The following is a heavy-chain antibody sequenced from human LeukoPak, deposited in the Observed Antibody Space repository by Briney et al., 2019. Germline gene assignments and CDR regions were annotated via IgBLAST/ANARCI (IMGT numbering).Heavy chain of an antibody. CDR2: INPNSGGT. J-gene: IGHJ4*02. V-gene: IGHV1-2*02. D-gene: IGHD5-12*01. CDR1: GYTFTGYY. CDR3: ARAIKRWLPFDY. Sequence: ASVKVSCKASGYTFTGYYMHWVRQAPGQGLEWMGWINPNSGGTNYTQKFQGRVTMTRDTSISTAYMELSRLRSDDTAVYYCARAIKRWLPFDYWGQGTLVTVSS.